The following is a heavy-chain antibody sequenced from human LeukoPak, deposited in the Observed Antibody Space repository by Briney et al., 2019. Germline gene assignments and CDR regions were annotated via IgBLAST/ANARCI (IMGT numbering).Heavy chain of an antibody. V-gene: IGHV4-39*01. CDR2: IYYRVTT. CDR1: GRYISISSCD. D-gene: IGHD2/OR15-2a*01. Sequence: ASETPSLTYTVSGRYISISSCDERAIRQPPGAGLEWIGSIYYRVTTSYHPSPQPRVSISVDTSNSQFSLSLGSVTSADHGRGCCVRLAILRRIRWYFAYWGQRTLVTVSS. J-gene: IGHJ4*02. CDR3: VRLAILRRIRWYFAY.